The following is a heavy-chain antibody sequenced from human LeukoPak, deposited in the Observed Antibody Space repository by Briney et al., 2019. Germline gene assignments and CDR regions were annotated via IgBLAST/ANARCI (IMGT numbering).Heavy chain of an antibody. CDR1: GFTFSSFA. CDR3: AKRGTSLRAVDH. CDR2: ISTSGGST. D-gene: IGHD4-17*01. V-gene: IGHV3-23*01. J-gene: IGHJ4*02. Sequence: GGSLRLSCAASGFTFSSFAMSWVRQAPGKGLEWVSAISTSGGSTYYADSVKGRFTISRDNSKNTLNLQMNSLRAEDTAVYYCAKRGTSLRAVDHWGQGTLVTVS.